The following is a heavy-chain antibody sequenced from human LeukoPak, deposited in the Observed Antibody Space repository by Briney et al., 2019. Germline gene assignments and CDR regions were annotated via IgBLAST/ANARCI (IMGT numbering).Heavy chain of an antibody. Sequence: SETLSLTCTVSGGSFSTYYWNRIRQPAGKGLEWIGRIYPSGSTNYNPSLKSRVTMSVDTSKNQFSLKLSSVTAADMAVYYCAKDLVAVAGTFSDWGQGTLVTVSS. V-gene: IGHV4-4*07. CDR1: GGSFSTYY. CDR3: AKDLVAVAGTFSD. J-gene: IGHJ4*02. CDR2: IYPSGST. D-gene: IGHD6-19*01.